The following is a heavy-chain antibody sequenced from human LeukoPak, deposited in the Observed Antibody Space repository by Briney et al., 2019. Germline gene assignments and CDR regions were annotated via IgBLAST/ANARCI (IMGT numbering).Heavy chain of an antibody. CDR1: GGTFSSYA. J-gene: IGHJ4*02. CDR3: ARPLGPLATSYFDY. CDR2: IIPIFGTA. D-gene: IGHD3-16*01. V-gene: IGHV1-69*13. Sequence: SVTVSCTASGGTFSSYAISWVRQAPGQGLEWMGGIIPIFGTANYAQKFQGRVTITADESTSTAYMELSSLRSEDTAVYYCARPLGPLATSYFDYWGQGTLVTVSS.